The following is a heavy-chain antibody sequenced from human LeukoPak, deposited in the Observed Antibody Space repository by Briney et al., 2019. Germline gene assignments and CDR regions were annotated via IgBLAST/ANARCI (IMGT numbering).Heavy chain of an antibody. CDR2: IYSGGST. CDR3: ARATLLWFGPFDP. Sequence: PGGSLRLSCAASGFTVSSNYMSWVRQAPGKGLEWVSVIYSGGSTYYADSVKGRFTISRDNSKNTLYLQMNSLRAEDTAVYYCARATLLWFGPFDPWGQGTLVTVSS. J-gene: IGHJ5*02. V-gene: IGHV3-66*01. D-gene: IGHD3-10*01. CDR1: GFTVSSNY.